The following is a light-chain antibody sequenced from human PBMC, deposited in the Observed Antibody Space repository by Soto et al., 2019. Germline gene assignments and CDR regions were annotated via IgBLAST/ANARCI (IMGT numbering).Light chain of an antibody. J-gene: IGKJ3*01. V-gene: IGKV1-8*01. CDR2: AAS. Sequence: AIRMTQSPSSLSASTGDRVTITCRASQGISSYFAWYQQKPGKAPKLLIYAASTLQSGVPSRFSGSGSGTDFTLTISCLKSEDFATYYCQQYYSSPFTFGPGTKVDIK. CDR1: QGISSY. CDR3: QQYYSSPFT.